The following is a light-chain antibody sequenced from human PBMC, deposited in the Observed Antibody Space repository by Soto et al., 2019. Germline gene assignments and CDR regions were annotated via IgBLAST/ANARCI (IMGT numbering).Light chain of an antibody. V-gene: IGKV1-33*01. CDR1: QDVRTY. CDR3: QQYDNRLT. CDR2: DAS. Sequence: DIQMTQSPSSLSASVGDRVTITCQASQDVRTYLNWYQQKPGQAPKLLIYDASNLETGVPSRFSGSGSGTDFTFTISSLQPEDIGTYYCQQYDNRLTFGGGTKVDI. J-gene: IGKJ4*01.